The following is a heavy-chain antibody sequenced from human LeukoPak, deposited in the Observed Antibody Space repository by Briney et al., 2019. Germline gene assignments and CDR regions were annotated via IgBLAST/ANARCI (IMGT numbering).Heavy chain of an antibody. V-gene: IGHV3-48*03. Sequence: QPGGSLQLSCAASGFTFSSYEMNWVRQAPGKGLEGVSYISSSGSTIYYADSVKGRFTISRDNAKNSLYLQMNSLRAEDTAVYYCARDGGPYYDSSGYGYWGQGTLVTVSS. CDR1: GFTFSSYE. CDR3: ARDGGPYYDSSGYGY. CDR2: ISSSGSTI. D-gene: IGHD3-22*01. J-gene: IGHJ4*02.